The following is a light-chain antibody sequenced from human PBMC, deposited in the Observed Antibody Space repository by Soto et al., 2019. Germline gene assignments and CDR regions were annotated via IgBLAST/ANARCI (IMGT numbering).Light chain of an antibody. CDR3: QSYDSSLSGVV. CDR2: GNS. J-gene: IGLJ2*01. V-gene: IGLV1-40*01. Sequence: QSVLTQPPSASGTPGQRVTISCSGSSSNIGSNYVYWYQQLPGTAPKLLIYGNSNRPSGVPDRFSGSKSGTSASLAITGLQAEDEADYYCQSYDSSLSGVVFGGGTKLTAL. CDR1: SSNIGSNY.